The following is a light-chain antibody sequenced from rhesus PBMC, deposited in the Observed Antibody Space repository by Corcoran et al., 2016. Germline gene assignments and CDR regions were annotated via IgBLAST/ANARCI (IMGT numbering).Light chain of an antibody. J-gene: IGKJ4*01. V-gene: IGKV3-35*01. CDR3: QQSSNWPLT. Sequence: EIVLTQSPATLSLSPGERATLSCRASQSVSSSLAWYQQKPGQAPRLLMYDASRRATGIPDRFSGSGSGTDFTLTISSLEPEDVGVYYCQQSSNWPLTFGGGTKVELK. CDR2: DAS. CDR1: QSVSSS.